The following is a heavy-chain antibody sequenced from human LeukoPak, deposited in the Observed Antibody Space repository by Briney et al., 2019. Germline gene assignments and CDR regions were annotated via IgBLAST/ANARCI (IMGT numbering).Heavy chain of an antibody. CDR3: AKDGRPYSNYVSGAFYI. Sequence: PGRSLTLSCAASGFAFSSYGMHWVRQAPGKGLEWVAVISYDGSNKYYTDSVKGRFTRSRDNSKITLYLQMISVGAEDTAVYYCAKDGRPYSNYVSGAFYIWGQGTMVTVSS. J-gene: IGHJ3*02. V-gene: IGHV3-30*18. D-gene: IGHD4-11*01. CDR2: ISYDGSNK. CDR1: GFAFSSYG.